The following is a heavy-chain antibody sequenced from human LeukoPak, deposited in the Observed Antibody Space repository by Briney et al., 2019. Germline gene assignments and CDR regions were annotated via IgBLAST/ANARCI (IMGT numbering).Heavy chain of an antibody. D-gene: IGHD3-22*01. CDR1: GFIFSSYT. Sequence: PGGSLRLSCAASGFIFSSYTMNWVRQAPGKGLEWVSSISSGNSYIYYADSMKGRFTISRDDAKNSLFLQMNSLRGEDTAVYYCAREQSYYDTSGSYWGQGTLVTVSS. CDR2: ISSGNSYI. V-gene: IGHV3-21*04. CDR3: AREQSYYDTSGSY. J-gene: IGHJ4*02.